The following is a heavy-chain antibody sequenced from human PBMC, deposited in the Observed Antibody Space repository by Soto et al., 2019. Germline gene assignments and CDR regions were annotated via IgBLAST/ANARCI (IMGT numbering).Heavy chain of an antibody. D-gene: IGHD6-25*01. CDR2: ISYDGSNK. J-gene: IGHJ4*02. Sequence: PGGSLRLSCAASGFTFSSYGMHWVRQAPGKGLEWVAVISYDGSNKYYADSVKGRFTISRDDSKNTLYLQMNSLRAEDTAVYYCAKDPRRLPMYYFDYWGQGTLVTVSS. CDR1: GFTFSSYG. V-gene: IGHV3-30*18. CDR3: AKDPRRLPMYYFDY.